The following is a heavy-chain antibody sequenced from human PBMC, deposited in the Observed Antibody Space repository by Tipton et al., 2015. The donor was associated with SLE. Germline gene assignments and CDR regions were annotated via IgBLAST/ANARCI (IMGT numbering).Heavy chain of an antibody. V-gene: IGHV4-61*08. Sequence: TLSLTCTVSGGSISNGDFYWSWIRQLPGKGLEWIGYIYYSGSTNYNPSLKSRVTISVDTSKNQFSLKLSSVTAADTAVYYCARVPFYYYYYMDVWGKGTTVTVSS. CDR3: ARVPFYYYYYMDV. CDR2: IYYSGST. CDR1: GGSISNGDFY. J-gene: IGHJ6*03.